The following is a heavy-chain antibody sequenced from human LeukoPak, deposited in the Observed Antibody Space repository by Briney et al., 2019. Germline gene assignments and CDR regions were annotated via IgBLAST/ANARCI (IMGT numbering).Heavy chain of an antibody. CDR2: ISGYNGNT. V-gene: IGHV1-18*01. Sequence: ASVKVSCKASGYTFTNYGLSWVRQAPGQGLEWLGWISGYNGNTNNAQRLQGRVTLTTDTSTNTDYIELTSLRSDDTAVYYCARDGGGPGDSIDIWGQGTMVTVSS. J-gene: IGHJ3*02. D-gene: IGHD2-15*01. CDR1: GYTFTNYG. CDR3: ARDGGGPGDSIDI.